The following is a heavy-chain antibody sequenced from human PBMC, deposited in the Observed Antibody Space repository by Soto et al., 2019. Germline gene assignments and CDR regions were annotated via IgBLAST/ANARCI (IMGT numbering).Heavy chain of an antibody. J-gene: IGHJ3*01. CDR3: AKEMYSSGWADAFDF. D-gene: IGHD6-19*01. V-gene: IGHV3-23*01. CDR2: ISDSGGNT. Sequence: EVQLLESGGGLVQPGGSLRLSCAASGFTFTTYAMSWVRQAPGKGLKWVSDISDSGGNTYYADSVKGRFTISRDNSRDTLYLQMNILRAEDTAVYYCAKEMYSSGWADAFDFWGQGTMVTVSS. CDR1: GFTFTTYA.